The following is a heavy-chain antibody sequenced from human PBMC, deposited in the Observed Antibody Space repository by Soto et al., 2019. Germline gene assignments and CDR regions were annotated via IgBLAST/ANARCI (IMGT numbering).Heavy chain of an antibody. CDR3: AKDWDDDSSPHSDY. CDR2: ISGNGGST. CDR1: GFTFSSYA. J-gene: IGHJ4*02. Sequence: GGSLRLSCAASGFTFSSYAMSWVRQAPGKGLEWVSAISGNGGSTYYADSVKGRFTISRDNSKNTLYLQMNSLRAEDTAVYYCAKDWDDDSSPHSDYWGQGTLVTVSS. D-gene: IGHD3-22*01. V-gene: IGHV3-23*01.